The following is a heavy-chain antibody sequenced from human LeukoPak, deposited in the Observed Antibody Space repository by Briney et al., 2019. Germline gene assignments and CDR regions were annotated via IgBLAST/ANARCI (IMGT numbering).Heavy chain of an antibody. CDR1: GFTFTSYW. Sequence: PGGSLRLSCAASGFTFTSYWMTWVRQAPGKGREWVANTKHEGSERYYVDSVKGRFTISRDNVKNSLFLQMDSLRAEDTAVYYCARGGLYGDYYFDYWGQGTLVTVTS. D-gene: IGHD2-21*02. CDR3: ARGGLYGDYYFDY. J-gene: IGHJ4*02. CDR2: TKHEGSER. V-gene: IGHV3-7*04.